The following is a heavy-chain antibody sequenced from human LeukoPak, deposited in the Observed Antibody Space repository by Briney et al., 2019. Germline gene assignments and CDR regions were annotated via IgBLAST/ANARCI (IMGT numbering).Heavy chain of an antibody. J-gene: IGHJ6*02. CDR3: ARGTDWNSPVGMDV. CDR2: MNPNSGNT. CDR1: GYTFTGYD. D-gene: IGHD1-7*01. Sequence: GASVKVSCKASGYTFTGYDINWVRQATGQGLEWMGWMNPNSGNTGYAQKFQGRVTMTRNTSISTAYMELSSLRSEDTAVYYCARGTDWNSPVGMDVWGQGTTVTVSS. V-gene: IGHV1-8*01.